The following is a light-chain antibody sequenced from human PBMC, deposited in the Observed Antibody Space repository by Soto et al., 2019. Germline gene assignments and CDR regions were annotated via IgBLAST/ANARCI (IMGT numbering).Light chain of an antibody. V-gene: IGLV2-14*01. Sequence: QSVLTQPASVSGSPGQSITISCTGTSSDVGDYKYVSWYQHHPGKAPKVMIYEVSKRPSGVSNRFSGSKSGNTASLTISGLQAEDEGDYYCSSFTSSSTPRVFGGGTKLTVL. CDR1: SSDVGDYKY. J-gene: IGLJ3*02. CDR2: EVS. CDR3: SSFTSSSTPRV.